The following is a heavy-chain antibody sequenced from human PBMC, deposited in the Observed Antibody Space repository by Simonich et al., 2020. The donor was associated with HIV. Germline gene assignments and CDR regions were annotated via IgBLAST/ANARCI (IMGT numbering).Heavy chain of an antibody. D-gene: IGHD3-22*01. V-gene: IGHV4-38-2*02. Sequence: QVQLQPWGAGLLKPSETLSLTCAVYGYSISSGYYWGWIRQPPGQGLEWIGGIYHSGGTYYKPSLESRVPISVDTDKNQFSLKLSSVTAADTAVYYCARDYYDRSGDNYFDPWGQGTLVTVSS. CDR2: IYHSGGT. J-gene: IGHJ5*02. CDR3: ARDYYDRSGDNYFDP. CDR1: GYSISSGYY.